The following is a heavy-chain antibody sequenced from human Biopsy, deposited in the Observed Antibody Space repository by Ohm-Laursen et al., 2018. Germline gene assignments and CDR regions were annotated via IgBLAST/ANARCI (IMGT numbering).Heavy chain of an antibody. CDR2: IIPLFGAP. J-gene: IGHJ5*02. CDR1: GATFSNYA. CDR3: ARLAQIYGDSPFDP. Sequence: VKVSCKASGATFSNYAITWVRQAPGQGLEWMGGIIPLFGAPNYAQKFQGRLTITADESKSTTYMELSSLRSEDTAVYYCARLAQIYGDSPFDPWGQGTLVTVSS. V-gene: IGHV1-69*01. D-gene: IGHD4-17*01.